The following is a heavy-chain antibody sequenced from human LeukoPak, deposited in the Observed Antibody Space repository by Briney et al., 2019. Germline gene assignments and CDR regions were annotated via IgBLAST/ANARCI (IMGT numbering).Heavy chain of an antibody. Sequence: PGGSLRLSCAASGFTFSSNSMNWVRQAPGKGLEWVSSISSSSSYIYYADSVKGRFTTSRDNAKNSLYLQMNSLRAEDMAVYYCASAFWSGYIDYWGQGTLVTVSS. J-gene: IGHJ4*02. D-gene: IGHD3-3*01. CDR3: ASAFWSGYIDY. CDR1: GFTFSSNS. CDR2: ISSSSSYI. V-gene: IGHV3-21*01.